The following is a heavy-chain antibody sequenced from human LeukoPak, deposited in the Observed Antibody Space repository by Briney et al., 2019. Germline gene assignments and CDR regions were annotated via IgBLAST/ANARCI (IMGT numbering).Heavy chain of an antibody. D-gene: IGHD3-22*01. CDR3: AKGVRSSSYYFDC. V-gene: IGHV3-33*06. Sequence: PGRSLRLSCAASGFSFSTFGMHWARRAPGKGLEWVAVIWNDGSKKFYAESVKGRFTISRDNSQNTLYLQMNRLRAEDTAVYYCAKGVRSSSYYFDCWGQGTLVTVSS. CDR1: GFSFSTFG. J-gene: IGHJ4*02. CDR2: IWNDGSKK.